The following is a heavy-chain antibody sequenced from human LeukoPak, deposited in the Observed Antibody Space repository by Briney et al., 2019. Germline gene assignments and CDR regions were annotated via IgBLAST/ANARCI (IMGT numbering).Heavy chain of an antibody. D-gene: IGHD6-19*01. CDR1: GGSISSYY. V-gene: IGHV4-59*12. CDR3: ARGDRGWYFLDYYGMDV. CDR2: IYDSGRT. Sequence: SETLSLTCTVSGGSISSYYWSWIRQPPGKGLEWIGYIYDSGRTNYSPSLKSRVTTSLDTTKNQFSLRLSSVTAADTAVYYCARGDRGWYFLDYYGMDVWGQGTTVTVSS. J-gene: IGHJ6*02.